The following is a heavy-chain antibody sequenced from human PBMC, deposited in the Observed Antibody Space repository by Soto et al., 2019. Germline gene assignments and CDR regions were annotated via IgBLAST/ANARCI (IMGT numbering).Heavy chain of an antibody. Sequence: ASVKVSCKASGYTFTGYYMHWVRQAPGQGLEWMGWINPNSGGTNYAQKFQGWVTMTRDTSISTAYMELSRLRSDDTAVYYFARTNYYDSSGYDFGWFDPWGQGTLVTVSS. CDR1: GYTFTGYY. V-gene: IGHV1-2*04. CDR2: INPNSGGT. D-gene: IGHD3-22*01. CDR3: ARTNYYDSSGYDFGWFDP. J-gene: IGHJ5*02.